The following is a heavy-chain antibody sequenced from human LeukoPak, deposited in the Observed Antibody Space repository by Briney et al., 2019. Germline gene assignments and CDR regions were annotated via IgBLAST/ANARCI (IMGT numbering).Heavy chain of an antibody. D-gene: IGHD6-19*01. Sequence: PSETLSLTCTVSGGSISSYYWNWIRQPPGKGREWIGYIYYSGSTNYNPSLKSRVTISVDTSKNQFSLKLSSVTAADTAVYYCARGRWSSGWFDYWGQGTLVTVSS. V-gene: IGHV4-59*01. CDR2: IYYSGST. CDR3: ARGRWSSGWFDY. J-gene: IGHJ4*02. CDR1: GGSISSYY.